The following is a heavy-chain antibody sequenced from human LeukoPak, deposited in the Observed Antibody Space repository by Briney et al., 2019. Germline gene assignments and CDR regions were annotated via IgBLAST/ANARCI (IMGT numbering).Heavy chain of an antibody. D-gene: IGHD5-12*01. CDR1: GFTFSSYA. Sequence: PGGSLRLSCAASGFTFSSYAMSWVRQAPGKGLEWVSAISGSGGSTYYADSVKGRFTISRDNSKNTLYLQMNSLRAEDTAVYYCAKGPPYSGYLKVDYWGQGTLVTVST. J-gene: IGHJ4*02. CDR2: ISGSGGST. CDR3: AKGPPYSGYLKVDY. V-gene: IGHV3-23*01.